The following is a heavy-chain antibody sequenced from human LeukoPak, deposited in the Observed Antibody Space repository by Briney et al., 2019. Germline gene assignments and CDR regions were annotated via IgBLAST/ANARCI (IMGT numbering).Heavy chain of an antibody. CDR2: IRYDGSNK. V-gene: IGHV3-30*02. CDR1: GFTFSSYG. Sequence: GGSLRLSCAASGFTFSSYGMHWVRQAPGKGLEWVAFIRYDGSNKYYADSVKGRFTISRDNSKNTLSLQMNSLRAEDTAVYYCAKDQGYYYYYMDVWGKGTTVTISS. J-gene: IGHJ6*03. CDR3: AKDQGYYYYYMDV.